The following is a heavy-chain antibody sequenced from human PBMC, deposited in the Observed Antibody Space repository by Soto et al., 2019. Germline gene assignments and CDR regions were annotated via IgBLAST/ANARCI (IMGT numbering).Heavy chain of an antibody. CDR2: ISAYNGNT. CDR3: ARDQYLDLSYYYYGMDV. CDR1: GYTFTSYG. Sequence: QVQLVQSGAEVKKPGASVKVSCKASGYTFTSYGITWVRQAPGQGLERMGWISAYNGNTNYAQKLQGRVTMTTDTSTSTAYMELRSLRSDDTAVYYCARDQYLDLSYYYYGMDVWGQGTTVTVSS. D-gene: IGHD3-16*02. J-gene: IGHJ6*02. V-gene: IGHV1-18*04.